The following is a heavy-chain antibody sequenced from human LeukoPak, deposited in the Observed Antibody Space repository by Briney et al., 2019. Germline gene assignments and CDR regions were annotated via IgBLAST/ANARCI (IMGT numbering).Heavy chain of an antibody. V-gene: IGHV1-2*06. D-gene: IGHD2-2*02. CDR1: GYTFTGYY. J-gene: IGHJ4*02. CDR3: ARTRRYCSSTSCYIFDY. CDR2: INPNSGGT. Sequence: SVKVSCKVSGYTFTGYYMHWVRQAPGQGLEWMGRINPNSGGTNYAQKFQGRVTMTRDTSISTAYMELSRLRSDDTAVYYCARTRRYCSSTSCYIFDYWGQGTLVTVSS.